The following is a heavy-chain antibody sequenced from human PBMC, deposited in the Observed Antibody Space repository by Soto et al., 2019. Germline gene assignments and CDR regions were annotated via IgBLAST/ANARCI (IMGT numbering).Heavy chain of an antibody. CDR3: ARDRRVAGTTISYCYGIDV. CDR1: GGSISSGGYY. V-gene: IGHV4-31*03. D-gene: IGHD1-7*01. CDR2: IYYSGST. J-gene: IGHJ6*02. Sequence: SETLSLTCTVSGGSISSGGYYWSWIRQHPGKGLEWIGYIYYSGSTYYNPSLKSRVTISVDTSKNQFSLKLSSVTAADTAVYYCARDRRVAGTTISYCYGIDVWGQGTTVTGSS.